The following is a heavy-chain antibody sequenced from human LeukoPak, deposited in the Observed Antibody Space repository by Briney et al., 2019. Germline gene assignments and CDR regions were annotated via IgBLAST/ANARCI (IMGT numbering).Heavy chain of an antibody. J-gene: IGHJ4*02. D-gene: IGHD5-12*01. Sequence: ASVKVSCKASGYTFTSYGISWVRQAPGQGLEWMGWISAYNGNTNYAQKLQGRVTVTADTSTSTAYMELRSLRSDDTAVYYCARVGVNSGYDYLPFYYFDYWGQGTLVTVSS. CDR1: GYTFTSYG. CDR2: ISAYNGNT. V-gene: IGHV1-18*01. CDR3: ARVGVNSGYDYLPFYYFDY.